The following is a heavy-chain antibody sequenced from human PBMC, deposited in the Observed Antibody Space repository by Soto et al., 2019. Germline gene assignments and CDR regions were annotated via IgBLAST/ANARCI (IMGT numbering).Heavy chain of an antibody. D-gene: IGHD3-10*01. J-gene: IGHJ4*02. Sequence: QVQLQESGPGLVKPSQTLSLTCTVSGGSISSGDYYWSWIRQPPGKGLEWIGYIYYSGSTYYNPSLKSRVTISVDTSKNQFSLKLSSGTAADPAVYYCARVGGFGATTIDYWGQGTLVTVSS. CDR1: GGSISSGDYY. CDR3: ARVGGFGATTIDY. CDR2: IYYSGST. V-gene: IGHV4-30-4*01.